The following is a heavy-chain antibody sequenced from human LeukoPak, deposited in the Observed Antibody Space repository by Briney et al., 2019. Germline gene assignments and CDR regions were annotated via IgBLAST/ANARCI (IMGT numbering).Heavy chain of an antibody. J-gene: IGHJ5*02. D-gene: IGHD5-18*01. Sequence: GGSLRLSCAASGFTVSSNYMSWVRQAPGKGLEWVSVIHSGGSNYYADSVKGRFTISRDNSKDTLFHQMNSLRAEDPAVYYCARYANLEGYSYGPWGQGTVVTVSS. CDR1: GFTVSSNY. V-gene: IGHV3-53*01. CDR2: IHSGGSN. CDR3: ARYANLEGYSYGP.